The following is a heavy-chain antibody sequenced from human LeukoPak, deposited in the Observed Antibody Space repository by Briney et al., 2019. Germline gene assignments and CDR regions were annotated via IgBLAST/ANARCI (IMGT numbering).Heavy chain of an antibody. CDR3: ARDDSSSSDLDY. V-gene: IGHV3-21*01. Sequence: GGSLRLSCAAPGFTFSSYSMNWVRQAPGKGLEWVSSISSSSSYIYYADSVKGRFTISRDNAKNSLYLQMNSLRAEDTAVYYCARDDSSSSDLDYWGQGTLVTVSS. CDR2: ISSSSSYI. J-gene: IGHJ4*02. D-gene: IGHD6-6*01. CDR1: GFTFSSYS.